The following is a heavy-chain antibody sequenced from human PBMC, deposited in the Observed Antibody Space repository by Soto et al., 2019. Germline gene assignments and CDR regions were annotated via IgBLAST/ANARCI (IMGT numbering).Heavy chain of an antibody. CDR1: GFTFSNAW. V-gene: IGHV3-15*01. D-gene: IGHD2-2*01. J-gene: IGHJ4*02. Sequence: EVQLVESGGGLVKPGGSLRLSCAASGFTFSNAWMSWVRQAPGKGLEWVGRIKSKTDGGTTDYAAPVKGRFTISRDDSKNTLYLQMNSLKTEDTAVYCCTTTPCSSTSCYVDYWGQGTLVTVSS. CDR3: TTTPCSSTSCYVDY. CDR2: IKSKTDGGTT.